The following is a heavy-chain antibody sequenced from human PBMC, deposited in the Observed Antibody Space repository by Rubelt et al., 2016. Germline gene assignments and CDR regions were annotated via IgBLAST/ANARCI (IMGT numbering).Heavy chain of an antibody. CDR3: ARPWGY. J-gene: IGHJ4*01. V-gene: IGHV3-30*03. D-gene: IGHD7-27*01. Sequence: VQLVESGGGSVQPGGSLRLSCAASGFSFSTYWMHWVRQAPGKGLVWVAVISYDGSPKYYADSVKARFTPSRENSKNTLDLRMNSQTTEDTAVYYGARPWGYWGQGTLVTVSS. CDR2: ISYDGSPK. CDR1: GFSFSTYW.